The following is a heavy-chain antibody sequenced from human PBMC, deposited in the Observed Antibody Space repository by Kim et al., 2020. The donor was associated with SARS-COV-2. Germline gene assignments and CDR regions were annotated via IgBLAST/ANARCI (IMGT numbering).Heavy chain of an antibody. Sequence: ASVKVSCKASGYTFTSYGISWVRQAPGQGLEWMGWISAYNGNTNYAQKLQGRVTMTTDTSTSTAYMELRSLRSDDTAVYYCARDFSPLRCSGGSCWALYGMDVWGQGTTVTVSS. D-gene: IGHD2-15*01. CDR1: GYTFTSYG. J-gene: IGHJ6*02. CDR2: ISAYNGNT. CDR3: ARDFSPLRCSGGSCWALYGMDV. V-gene: IGHV1-18*01.